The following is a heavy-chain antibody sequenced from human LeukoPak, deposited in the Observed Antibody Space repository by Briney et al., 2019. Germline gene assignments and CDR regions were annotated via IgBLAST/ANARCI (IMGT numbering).Heavy chain of an antibody. J-gene: IGHJ4*02. CDR3: ARNDSSGYFDY. Sequence: KPSETLSLTCAVSDYSFSSGDYWGWIRPPPGKGLEWIGSVYHSGSTHYSPSLKSRVTISVDTSKNQFSLKLSSVTAADTAVYYCARNDSSGYFDYWGQGTLVTVSS. V-gene: IGHV4-38-2*01. CDR2: VYHSGST. D-gene: IGHD3-22*01. CDR1: DYSFSSGDY.